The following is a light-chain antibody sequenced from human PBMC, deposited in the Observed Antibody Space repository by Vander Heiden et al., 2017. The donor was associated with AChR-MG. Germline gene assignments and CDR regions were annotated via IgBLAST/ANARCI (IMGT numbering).Light chain of an antibody. V-gene: IGKV1-39*01. CDR1: QSISSY. CDR3: QQRDSTLWT. Sequence: DIQMTQSTSSLSASVGDRVTITCWASQSISSYLNWYQQKPGKAPKLLIYAASSLQSGVPSRFSGSGSGTDFTLTISRLQPEDFATYYCQQRDSTLWTFGQGTKVEIK. J-gene: IGKJ1*01. CDR2: AAS.